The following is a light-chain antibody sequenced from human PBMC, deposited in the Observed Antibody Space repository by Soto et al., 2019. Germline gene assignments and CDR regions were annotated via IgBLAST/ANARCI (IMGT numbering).Light chain of an antibody. CDR2: RAS. CDR3: LQDYNYPQAS. Sequence: AVQMTQSPSSLSAFVGDRVTITCRASQGIRKDLGWYRQKPGQAPKVVIYRASNLQSGVPGRFSGSGSGTEFTLTISDLQPEDVATYYCLQDYNYPQASFGQGTKVDI. J-gene: IGKJ2*01. CDR1: QGIRKD. V-gene: IGKV1-6*01.